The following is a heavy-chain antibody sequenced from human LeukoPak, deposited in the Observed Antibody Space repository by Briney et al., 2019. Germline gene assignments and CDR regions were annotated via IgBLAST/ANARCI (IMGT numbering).Heavy chain of an antibody. D-gene: IGHD6-13*01. J-gene: IGHJ4*02. CDR1: GFTFSSYG. CDR3: AKDQQNLNFDY. Sequence: PGGSLRLSCAASGFTFSSYGMHWVRQAPGKGLEWVAVISYDGSNKYYADSVKGRFTISRDNSKNTLYLQMNSLRAEDTAVYYCAKDQQNLNFDYWGQGTLVTVSS. V-gene: IGHV3-30*18. CDR2: ISYDGSNK.